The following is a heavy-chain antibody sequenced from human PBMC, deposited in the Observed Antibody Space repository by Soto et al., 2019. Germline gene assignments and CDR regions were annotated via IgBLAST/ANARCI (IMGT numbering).Heavy chain of an antibody. V-gene: IGHV1-8*01. CDR3: ARGDTSSIDNWFDP. CDR2: MNPNSGNT. Sequence: ASVTVSCKASGYTFTSYDINWVRQATGQGLEWMGWMNPNSGNTGYAQKFQGRVTMTRNTSISTAYMELSSLRSEDTAVCYCARGDTSSIDNWFDPWGQGTLVTVSS. CDR1: GYTFTSYD. J-gene: IGHJ5*02. D-gene: IGHD6-6*01.